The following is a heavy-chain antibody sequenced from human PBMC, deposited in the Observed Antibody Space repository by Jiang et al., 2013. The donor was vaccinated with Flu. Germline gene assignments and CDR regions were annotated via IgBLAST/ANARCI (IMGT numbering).Heavy chain of an antibody. CDR1: GGSFSGYY. Sequence: LLKPSETLSLTCAVYGGSFSGYYWSWIRQPPGKGLEWIGEINHSGSTNYNPSLKSRVTISVDTSKNQFSLKLSSVTAADTAVYYCARTVLLWFGDPGMDVWGQGTTVTVSS. V-gene: IGHV4-34*01. CDR2: INHSGST. CDR3: ARTVLLWFGDPGMDV. D-gene: IGHD3-10*01. J-gene: IGHJ6*02.